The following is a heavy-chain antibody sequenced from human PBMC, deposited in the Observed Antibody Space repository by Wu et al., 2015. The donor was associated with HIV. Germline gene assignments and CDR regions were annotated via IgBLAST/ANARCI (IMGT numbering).Heavy chain of an antibody. V-gene: IGHV1-2*02. D-gene: IGHD3-3*01. Sequence: QVQLVQSGAEVKKPGASVKVSCKASGYTFIDYYMHWVRQAPGQGLEWMGWINPNNGGTNYAQKFQGRVTMTRDTSISTAYMELSRLRSDDTAVYYCATYYRSGVVSFDYVGPGNAGHRLL. CDR2: INPNNGGT. CDR1: GYTFIDYY. CDR3: ATYYRSGVVSFDY. J-gene: IGHJ4*02.